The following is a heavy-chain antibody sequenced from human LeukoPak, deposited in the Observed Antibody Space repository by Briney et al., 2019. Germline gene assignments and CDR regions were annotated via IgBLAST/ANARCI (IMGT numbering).Heavy chain of an antibody. V-gene: IGHV4-4*02. J-gene: IGHJ5*02. Sequence: SETLSLTCAVSGVSISSSYWWSWVRQPPGKGLEWIGEIYHSGSANYNPSLKSRVIISVDNSKNQFSLKLTSVTAADTAVYYCARGGMTTVTTATHWFDPWGRGTLVTVSS. D-gene: IGHD4-17*01. CDR1: GVSISSSYW. CDR2: IYHSGSA. CDR3: ARGGMTTVTTATHWFDP.